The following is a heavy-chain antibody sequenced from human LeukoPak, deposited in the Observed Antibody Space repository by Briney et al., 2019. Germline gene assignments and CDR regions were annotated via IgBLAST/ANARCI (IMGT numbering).Heavy chain of an antibody. J-gene: IGHJ4*02. V-gene: IGHV3-43*02. Sequence: PGGSLRLSCAASGFTFDDYAMHWVRQAPGKGLEWVSLISGDGGSTYYADSVKGRFTISRDNSKNTLYLQMNSLRAEDTAVYYCAKDRDGTGFDYWGQGTLVTVSS. CDR3: AKDRDGTGFDY. CDR2: ISGDGGST. CDR1: GFTFDDYA.